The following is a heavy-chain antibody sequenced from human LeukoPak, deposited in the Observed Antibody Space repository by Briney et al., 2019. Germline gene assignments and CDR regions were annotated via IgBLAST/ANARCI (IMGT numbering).Heavy chain of an antibody. Sequence: PSETLSLTCTVSGDSINSFYWSWIRQPPGKGLEWIGYIYYSGSTNYNPSLKSRVTISVDTSKNQFSLKLSSVTAADTAVYYCARRYCSSTSCFPPDYWGQGTLVTVSS. CDR1: GDSINSFY. V-gene: IGHV4-59*12. CDR3: ARRYCSSTSCFPPDY. D-gene: IGHD2-2*01. J-gene: IGHJ4*02. CDR2: IYYSGST.